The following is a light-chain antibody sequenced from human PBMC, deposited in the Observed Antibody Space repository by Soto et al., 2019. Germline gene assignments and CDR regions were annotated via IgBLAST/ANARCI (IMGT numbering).Light chain of an antibody. CDR2: STN. Sequence: QSVLTQPPSASGTPGQRVTLSCFGSSSDIGSRSVNWYQHLPGTAPKLVIYSTNQRPSGVPDRFSGSKSGTSASLAISGLQPEDEADYYCSTWDDNLTGVLFGGGTKLTVL. CDR1: SSDIGSRS. CDR3: STWDDNLTGVL. J-gene: IGLJ2*01. V-gene: IGLV1-44*01.